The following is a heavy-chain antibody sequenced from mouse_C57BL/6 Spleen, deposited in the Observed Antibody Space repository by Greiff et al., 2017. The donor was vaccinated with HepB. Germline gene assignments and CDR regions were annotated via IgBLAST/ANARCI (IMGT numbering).Heavy chain of an antibody. CDR3: ARSYDGYYGWFAY. V-gene: IGHV1-76*01. D-gene: IGHD2-3*01. Sequence: QVQLQQSGAELVRPGASVKLSCKASGYTFTDYYINWVKQRPGQGLEWIARIYPGSGNTYYNEKFKGKATLTAEKSSSTAYMQLSSLTSEDSAVYFCARSYDGYYGWFAYWGQGTLVTVSA. J-gene: IGHJ3*01. CDR1: GYTFTDYY. CDR2: IYPGSGNT.